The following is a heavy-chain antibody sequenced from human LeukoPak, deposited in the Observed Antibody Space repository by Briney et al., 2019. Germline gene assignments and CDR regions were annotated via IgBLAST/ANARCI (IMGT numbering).Heavy chain of an antibody. CDR3: ARDTPRLGSS. CDR2: IYYSGST. D-gene: IGHD6-13*01. V-gene: IGHV4-59*01. CDR1: GGSISSYY. J-gene: IGHJ4*02. Sequence: PSETLSLTCTVSGGSISSYYWSWIRQPPGKGLEWIGYIYYSGSTNYNPSLKSRVTISVDTSKNQFSLKLSSVTAADTAVYYSARDTPRLGSSWGQGTLVTVSS.